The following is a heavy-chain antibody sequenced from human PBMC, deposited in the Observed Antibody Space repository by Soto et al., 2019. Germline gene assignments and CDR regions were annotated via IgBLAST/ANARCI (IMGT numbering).Heavy chain of an antibody. Sequence: EVQLLESGGGLVQPGGSLRLSCAASGFTFSSYAMSWVRQAPGTGLEWVSAISGSGGSTYYADSVKGRFTISRDNSTNTLYLQMNSLRAEDTAVYYCAKVVSYDILTGYRDYWGQGTLVTVSS. CDR2: ISGSGGST. CDR3: AKVVSYDILTGYRDY. D-gene: IGHD3-9*01. CDR1: GFTFSSYA. V-gene: IGHV3-23*01. J-gene: IGHJ4*02.